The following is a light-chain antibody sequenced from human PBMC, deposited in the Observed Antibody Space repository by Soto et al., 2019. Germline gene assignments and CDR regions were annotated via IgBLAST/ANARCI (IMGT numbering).Light chain of an antibody. CDR2: SAS. CDR3: QQYGTSPIT. CDR1: QSVSSNY. Sequence: ENVLTQSPGTLSLSPGERATLSCRASQSVSSNYLAWCQQKPGQAPRLLIYSASSRATGIQDRFSGSGSGTDFTLTISRLEPEDSAVYCCQQYGTSPITFGQGTRLEI. V-gene: IGKV3-20*01. J-gene: IGKJ5*01.